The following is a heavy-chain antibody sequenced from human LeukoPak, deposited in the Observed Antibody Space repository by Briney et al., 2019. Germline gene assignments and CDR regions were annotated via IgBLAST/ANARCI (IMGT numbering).Heavy chain of an antibody. J-gene: IGHJ4*02. CDR1: GFTFSSYG. V-gene: IGHV3-33*01. Sequence: PGRSLRLSCAASGFTFSSYGMHWVRQAPGKGLEWVAVIWYDGSNKYYADSVKGRFTISRDNSKNTLYLQMNSLRAEDTAVYYCARAPRMVHFDYWGQGTLVTVSS. CDR2: IWYDGSNK. CDR3: ARAPRMVHFDY. D-gene: IGHD6-13*01.